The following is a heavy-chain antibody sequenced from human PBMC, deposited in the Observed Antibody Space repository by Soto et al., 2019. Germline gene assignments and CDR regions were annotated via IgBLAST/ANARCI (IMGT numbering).Heavy chain of an antibody. J-gene: IGHJ6*02. D-gene: IGHD3-9*01. V-gene: IGHV3-43*01. CDR1: GFTFDDYT. CDR3: AKDRLVSDYYYYYGIDV. Sequence: GGSLRLSCAASGFTFDDYTMHWVRQAPGKGLEWVSLISWDGGSTYYADSVKGRFTISRDNSKNSLYLQMNSLRTEDTALYYCAKDRLVSDYYYYYGIDVWGQGT. CDR2: ISWDGGST.